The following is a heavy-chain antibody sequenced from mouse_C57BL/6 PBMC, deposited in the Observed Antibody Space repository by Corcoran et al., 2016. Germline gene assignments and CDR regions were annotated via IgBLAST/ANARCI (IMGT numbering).Heavy chain of an antibody. CDR3: SRGNSEGYPY. J-gene: IGHJ3*01. CDR1: GFTFSDYR. D-gene: IGHD2-1*01. Sequence: QVQLVETGGDLVRLGNSLKLSSVTSGFTFSDYRMHWLRQPPGKRLEWIAVIPVKSDNFGANYAESVKGRFAIPRDDSKSSVYLEMNRLREEDTATYFCSRGNSEGYPYWGQGPLVTVSA. V-gene: IGHV13-2*01. CDR2: IPVKSDNFGA.